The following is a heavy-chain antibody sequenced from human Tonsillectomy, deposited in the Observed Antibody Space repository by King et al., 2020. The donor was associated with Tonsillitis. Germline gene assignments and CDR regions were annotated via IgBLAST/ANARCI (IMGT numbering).Heavy chain of an antibody. Sequence: VQLVESGGGLIQPGGSLRLSCAASGFTVSSNYMSWVRQAPGKGLEWVSVIYIGGITSYADSVRGRFTISRDNAKHTQYLQMNSLRAEDTAVYYCARGLHYYDNSDYDAFDMWGQGTMVTVTS. CDR3: ARGLHYYDNSDYDAFDM. D-gene: IGHD3-22*01. CDR2: IYIGGIT. J-gene: IGHJ3*02. CDR1: GFTVSSNY. V-gene: IGHV3-53*01.